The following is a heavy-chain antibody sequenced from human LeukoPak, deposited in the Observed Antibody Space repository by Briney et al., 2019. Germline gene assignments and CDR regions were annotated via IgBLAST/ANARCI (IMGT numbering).Heavy chain of an antibody. J-gene: IGHJ4*02. CDR3: ATDNTVALDY. CDR1: GYTFTSYD. Sequence: ASVKVSCKASGYTFTSYDINWVRQATGQGLEWMGWMNPNSGNTGYAQKFQGRVTMTEDTSTDTAYMELSSLRSEDTAVYYCATDNTVALDYWGQGTLVTVSS. CDR2: MNPNSGNT. V-gene: IGHV1-8*01. D-gene: IGHD6-19*01.